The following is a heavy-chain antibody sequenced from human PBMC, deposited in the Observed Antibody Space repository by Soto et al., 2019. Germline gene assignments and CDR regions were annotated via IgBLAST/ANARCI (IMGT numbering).Heavy chain of an antibody. V-gene: IGHV3-21*01. D-gene: IGHD5-12*01. CDR1: GFTFSSYS. CDR2: ISSSSSYI. CDR3: ARDMPGYSGYDLDGYYYYYGMDV. Sequence: EVQLLESGGGLVKPGGSLRLSCAASGFTFSSYSMNWVRQAPGKGLEWVSSISSSSSYIYYADSVKGRFTISRDNAKNSLSLQMNSLRAEDTAVYYCARDMPGYSGYDLDGYYYYYGMDVWGQGTTVTVSS. J-gene: IGHJ6*02.